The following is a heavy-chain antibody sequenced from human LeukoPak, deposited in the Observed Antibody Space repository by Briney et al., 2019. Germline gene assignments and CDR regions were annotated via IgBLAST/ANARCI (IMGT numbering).Heavy chain of an antibody. CDR1: GGSISSSSYH. CDR2: VYYSGSI. Sequence: SETLSLTCTVSGGSISSSSYHWGSICQPPGKGLEGIGSVYYSGSIYYNPSLKSPVTISVDTSKNQFSLKLSSVTAADTAVYYCARRVVIRSYYFDYWGQGSLVTVSS. CDR3: ARRVVIRSYYFDY. V-gene: IGHV4-39*01. D-gene: IGHD3-22*01. J-gene: IGHJ4*02.